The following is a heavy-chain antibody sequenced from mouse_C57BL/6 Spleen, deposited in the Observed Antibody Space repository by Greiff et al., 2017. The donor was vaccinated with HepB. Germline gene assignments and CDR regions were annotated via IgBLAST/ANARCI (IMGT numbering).Heavy chain of an antibody. J-gene: IGHJ2*01. CDR3: TTGDYDGYYFDY. D-gene: IGHD1-2*01. Sequence: EVKLQESGAELVRPGASVKLSCTASGFNIKDYYMHWVKQRPEQGLEWIGRIDPEDGDTEYAPKFQGKATMTADTSSNTAYLQLSSLTSEDTAVYYCTTGDYDGYYFDYWGQGTTLTVSS. CDR2: IDPEDGDT. V-gene: IGHV14-1*01. CDR1: GFNIKDYY.